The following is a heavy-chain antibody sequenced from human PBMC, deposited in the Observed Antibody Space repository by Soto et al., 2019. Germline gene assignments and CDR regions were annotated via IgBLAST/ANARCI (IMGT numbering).Heavy chain of an antibody. Sequence: QVQLQESGPGLVKPSQTLSLTCTISGGSITSGDYYWTWIRQFPGKGLGWIAYIYSSGTTHYNPYLKSRASLSLDTSNNQCSLEVKSAPAADTAVYYCARMGLHLGELSRNWFDPWGQGSLVTVSS. V-gene: IGHV4-31*03. CDR3: ARMGLHLGELSRNWFDP. J-gene: IGHJ5*02. CDR2: IYSSGTT. CDR1: GGSITSGDYY. D-gene: IGHD3-16*02.